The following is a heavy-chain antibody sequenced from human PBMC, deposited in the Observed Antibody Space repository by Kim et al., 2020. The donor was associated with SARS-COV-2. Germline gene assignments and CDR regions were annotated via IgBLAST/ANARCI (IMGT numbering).Heavy chain of an antibody. V-gene: IGHV4-59*13. CDR2: IYYSGST. D-gene: IGHD3-10*01. J-gene: IGHJ6*02. CDR1: GGSISSYY. CDR3: ARDSLLWFGELLRGGYYYYYGMDV. Sequence: SETLSLTCTVSGGSISSYYWSWIRQPPGKGLEWIGYIYYSGSTNYNPSLKSRVTISVDTSKNQFFLKLSSVTAADTAVYYCARDSLLWFGELLRGGYYYYYGMDVWGQGTTVTVSS.